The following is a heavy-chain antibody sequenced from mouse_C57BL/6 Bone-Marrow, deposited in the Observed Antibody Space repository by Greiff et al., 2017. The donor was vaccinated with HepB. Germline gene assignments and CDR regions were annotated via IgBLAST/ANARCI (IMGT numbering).Heavy chain of an antibody. J-gene: IGHJ2*01. D-gene: IGHD1-2*01. CDR1: GFTFTDYY. CDR3: ARYRRLLDY. CDR2: IRNKANGYTT. V-gene: IGHV7-3*01. Sequence: EVQLQQSGGGLVQPGGSLSLSCAASGFTFTDYYMSWVRQPPGKALEWLGFIRNKANGYTTEYSASVKGRFTISRDNSQSILYLQMNALRAEDSATYYCARYRRLLDYWGQGTTLTVSS.